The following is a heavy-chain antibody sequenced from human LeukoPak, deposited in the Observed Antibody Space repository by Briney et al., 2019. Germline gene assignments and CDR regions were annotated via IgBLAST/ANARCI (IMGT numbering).Heavy chain of an antibody. Sequence: ASVKVSCKASGYSFANYGFNWLRQAPGQGLEWMGWVSAYNGNTDYAQYLQGRVTMTTDASTSTAYMELRSLRSDDTAVYYCARSPGTLPVRGDFWGQGTLVTVSS. CDR2: VSAYNGNT. V-gene: IGHV1-18*01. CDR1: GYSFANYG. D-gene: IGHD3-10*01. J-gene: IGHJ4*02. CDR3: ARSPGTLPVRGDF.